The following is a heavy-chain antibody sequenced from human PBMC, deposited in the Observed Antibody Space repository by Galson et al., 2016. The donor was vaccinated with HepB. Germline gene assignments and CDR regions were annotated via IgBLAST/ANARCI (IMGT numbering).Heavy chain of an antibody. D-gene: IGHD2-15*01. Sequence: SLRLSCAASGFTFASYAITWVRQAPGKGLEWVSTINAGGSGTAYADSVKGRFTISRDNSQNTVFLNMNSLGVGDTAVYFCAKDYCGGGTCYSDSWGQGALVTVSS. CDR3: AKDYCGGGTCYSDS. CDR2: INAGGSGT. J-gene: IGHJ4*02. V-gene: IGHV3-23*01. CDR1: GFTFASYA.